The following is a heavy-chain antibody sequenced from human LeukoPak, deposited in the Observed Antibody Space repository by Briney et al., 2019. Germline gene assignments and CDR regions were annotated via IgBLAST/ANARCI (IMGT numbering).Heavy chain of an antibody. CDR3: ARDKVQGSYWGSNFDY. D-gene: IGHD2-8*02. CDR2: ISAYNGNT. CDR1: GYTFTSYG. J-gene: IGHJ4*02. Sequence: VASVKVSCKASGYTFTSYGISWVRQAPGQGLEWMGWISAYNGNTNYAQKLQGRVTMTTDTSTSTAYMELRSLRSDDTAVYYCARDKVQGSYWGSNFDYWGQGTLVTVSS. V-gene: IGHV1-18*01.